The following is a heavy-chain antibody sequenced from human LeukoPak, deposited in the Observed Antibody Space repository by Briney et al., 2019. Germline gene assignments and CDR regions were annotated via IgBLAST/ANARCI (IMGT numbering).Heavy chain of an antibody. D-gene: IGHD1-26*01. Sequence: SVKVSCKASGGTFSSYAISWVRQAPGQGLEWMGGIIPIFGTANYAQKFQGRVTITRDTSASTAYMELSSLRSEDTAVYYCAGVRWGGRLDYWGQGTLVTVSS. CDR1: GGTFSSYA. V-gene: IGHV1-69*05. CDR2: IIPIFGTA. CDR3: AGVRWGGRLDY. J-gene: IGHJ4*02.